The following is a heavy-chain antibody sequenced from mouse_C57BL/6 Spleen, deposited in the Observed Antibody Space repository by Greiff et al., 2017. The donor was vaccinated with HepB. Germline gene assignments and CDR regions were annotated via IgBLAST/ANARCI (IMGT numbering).Heavy chain of an antibody. Sequence: EVQVVESGGDLVKPGGSLKLSCAASGFTFSSYGMSWVRQTPDKRLEWVATISSGGSYTYYPDSVKGRFTISRDNAKNTLYLQMSSLKSEDTAMYYCARSTMVTTGLYYFDYWGQGTTLTVSS. D-gene: IGHD2-2*01. CDR3: ARSTMVTTGLYYFDY. CDR2: ISSGGSYT. J-gene: IGHJ2*01. CDR1: GFTFSSYG. V-gene: IGHV5-6*01.